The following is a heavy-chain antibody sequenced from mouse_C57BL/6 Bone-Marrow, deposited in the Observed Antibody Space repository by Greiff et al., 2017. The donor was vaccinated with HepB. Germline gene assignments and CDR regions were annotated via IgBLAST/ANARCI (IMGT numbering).Heavy chain of an antibody. CDR1: GYTFTDYY. D-gene: IGHD2-4*01. V-gene: IGHV1-76*01. CDR3: ARHMGLRRGYYFDY. J-gene: IGHJ2*01. CDR2: IYPGSGNT. Sequence: VQLQQSGAELVRPGASVKLSCKASGYTFTDYYINWVKQRPGQGLEWIARIYPGSGNTYYNEKFKGKATLTAEKSSSTAYMQLSSLTSEDSAVYFCARHMGLRRGYYFDYWGQGTTLTVSS.